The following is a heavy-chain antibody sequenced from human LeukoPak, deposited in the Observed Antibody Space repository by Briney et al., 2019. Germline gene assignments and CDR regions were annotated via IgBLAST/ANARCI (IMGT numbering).Heavy chain of an antibody. V-gene: IGHV3-23*01. CDR1: GFTFSSYA. J-gene: IGHJ4*02. Sequence: GGPLRLSCAASGFTFSSYAMSWVRQAPGKGLEWVSAISGSGGSTYYADSVKGRFTISRDNSKNTLYLQMNSLRAEDTAVYYCAKGIRNSWYYFDYWGQGTLVTVSS. D-gene: IGHD6-13*01. CDR3: AKGIRNSWYYFDY. CDR2: ISGSGGST.